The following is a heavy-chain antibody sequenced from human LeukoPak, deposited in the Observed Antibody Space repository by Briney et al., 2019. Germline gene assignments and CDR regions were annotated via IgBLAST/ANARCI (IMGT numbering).Heavy chain of an antibody. D-gene: IGHD1-26*01. Sequence: SGGSLRLSCAASGFTFSSYRRNWVRQAPGKGLEWVSSISDTGTYIFYADSLKGRFTVSRDNAKNSLFLQMDSRGAEETAVYYCARDRGGTTFLDYWGQGALVTVSS. J-gene: IGHJ4*02. CDR3: ARDRGGTTFLDY. CDR2: ISDTGTYI. CDR1: GFTFSSYR. V-gene: IGHV3-21*01.